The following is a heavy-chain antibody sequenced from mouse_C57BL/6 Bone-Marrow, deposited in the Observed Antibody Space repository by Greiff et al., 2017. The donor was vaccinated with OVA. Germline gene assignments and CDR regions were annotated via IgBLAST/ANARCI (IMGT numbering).Heavy chain of an antibody. V-gene: IGHV1-82*01. D-gene: IGHD1-1*01. CDR1: GYAFSSSW. J-gene: IGHJ3*01. CDR3: ARDGYYGSGFAY. CDR2: IYPGDGDT. Sequence: VKLVESGPELVKPGASVKISCKASGYAFSSSWMNWVKQRPGKGLEWIGRIYPGDGDTNYNGKFKGKATLTADKSSSTAYMQLSSLTSEDSAVYFCARDGYYGSGFAYWGQGTLVTVSA.